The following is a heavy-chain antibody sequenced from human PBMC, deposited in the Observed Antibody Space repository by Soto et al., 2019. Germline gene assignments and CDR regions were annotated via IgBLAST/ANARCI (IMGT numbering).Heavy chain of an antibody. CDR2: ISSSGTTV. Sequence: PGGSLRLSCTASGFTLTTYEMNWVRQAPGKGLEWVSYISSSGTTVYYADSVRGRFAISRDDAKNSLYLHLNSLRADDTAVYYCARDGRSGYDDAFDTWGQGTMVTVSS. D-gene: IGHD5-12*01. V-gene: IGHV3-48*03. CDR3: ARDGRSGYDDAFDT. CDR1: GFTLTTYE. J-gene: IGHJ3*02.